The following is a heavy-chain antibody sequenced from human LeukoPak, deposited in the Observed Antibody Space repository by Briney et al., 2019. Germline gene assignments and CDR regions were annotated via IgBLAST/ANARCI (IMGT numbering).Heavy chain of an antibody. D-gene: IGHD5-12*01. V-gene: IGHV1-2*02. CDR3: ARDRAHVGTMADAFDF. CDR1: GYSFVGYY. CDR2: INPNSGGT. J-gene: IGHJ3*01. Sequence: ASVKVSCKASGYSFVGYYIHWVRQAPGQGLEWMGWINPNSGGTKYAQKFQDRVIMTRVTSISTAYMELSRLRSDDTAVYYCARDRAHVGTMADAFDFWGQGTMVTVSS.